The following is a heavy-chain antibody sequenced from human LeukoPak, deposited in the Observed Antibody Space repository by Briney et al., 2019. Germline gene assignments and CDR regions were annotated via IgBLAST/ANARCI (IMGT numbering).Heavy chain of an antibody. CDR1: GGSISSSSYY. Sequence: SETLSLTCTVSGGSISSSSYYWGWIRQPPGKGLEWIGSIYYSGSTYYNPSLKSRVTISVDTSKNQFSLKLSSVTAADTAVYYCASIGYSIPFDYWGQGTLVTVSS. V-gene: IGHV4-39*07. CDR3: ASIGYSIPFDY. CDR2: IYYSGST. J-gene: IGHJ4*02. D-gene: IGHD6-13*01.